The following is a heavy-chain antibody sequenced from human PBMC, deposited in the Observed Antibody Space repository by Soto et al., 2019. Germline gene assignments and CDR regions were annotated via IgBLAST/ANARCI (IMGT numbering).Heavy chain of an antibody. CDR1: GYGFTCYY. J-gene: IGHJ3*02. Sequence: GTSVKLSCEACGYGFTCYYMHWLRQAPGQGLEWMGIINPSGGSTSYAQRFQGRVTMTRDTSTSTVYMELSSLRSEDTAVYYCARASHIVVVVAATPAAFDIWGQGTMVTVSS. D-gene: IGHD2-15*01. CDR3: ARASHIVVVVAATPAAFDI. CDR2: INPSGGST. V-gene: IGHV1-46*01.